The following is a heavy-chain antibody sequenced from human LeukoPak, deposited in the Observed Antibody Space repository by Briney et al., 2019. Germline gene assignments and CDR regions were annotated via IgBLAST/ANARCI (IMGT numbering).Heavy chain of an antibody. D-gene: IGHD6-19*01. CDR1: GGSISSGSYY. CDR3: ARSKNSGWYGPNWFDP. J-gene: IGHJ5*02. CDR2: IYTSGST. V-gene: IGHV4-61*02. Sequence: SETLSLTCTVSGGSISSGSYYWSWIRQPAGKGLEWIGRIYTSGSTNYNPSLKSRVTISVDTSKSRFSLKLSSVTAADTAVYYCARSKNSGWYGPNWFDPWGQGTLVTVSS.